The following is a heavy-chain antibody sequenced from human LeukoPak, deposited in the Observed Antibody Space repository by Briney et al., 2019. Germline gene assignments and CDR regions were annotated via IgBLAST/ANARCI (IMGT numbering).Heavy chain of an antibody. J-gene: IGHJ6*03. CDR1: GYTFTSYD. V-gene: IGHV1-8*01. Sequence: ASVKVSCKASGYTFTSYDINWMRQATGQGLEWMGWMNPNSGNTGYAQKFQGRVTMIRDTSISTAYMELSSLRSEDTAVYYCARGGGAIDYYYYMDVWGKGTTVTVSS. CDR2: MNPNSGNT. CDR3: ARGGGAIDYYYYMDV. D-gene: IGHD2-2*01.